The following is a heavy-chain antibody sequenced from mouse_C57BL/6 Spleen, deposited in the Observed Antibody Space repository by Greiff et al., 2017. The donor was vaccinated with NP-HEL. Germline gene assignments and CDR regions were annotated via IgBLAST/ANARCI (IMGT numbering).Heavy chain of an antibody. Sequence: QVQLQQSGPELVKPGASVKISCKASGYAFSSSWMNWVKQRPGKGLEWIGRIYPGDGDTNYNGKFKGKATLTADKSSSTAYMQLSSLTSEDSAVYFCARSGYYGRGYFDVWGTGTTVTVSS. V-gene: IGHV1-82*01. CDR1: GYAFSSSW. D-gene: IGHD1-1*01. CDR2: IYPGDGDT. CDR3: ARSGYYGRGYFDV. J-gene: IGHJ1*03.